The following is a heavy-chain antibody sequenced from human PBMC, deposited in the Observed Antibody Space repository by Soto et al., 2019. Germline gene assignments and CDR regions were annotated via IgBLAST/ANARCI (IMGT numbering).Heavy chain of an antibody. Sequence: GGSLRLSCAASGFTFSRYAMSCVHQAPGKGLEWVSAISGSGGSTYYADSVKGRFTISRDNSKNTLYLQMNSLRAEDTAVYYCAKDPTVKDAFDIWGQGTMVTVSS. V-gene: IGHV3-23*01. D-gene: IGHD4-17*01. J-gene: IGHJ3*02. CDR3: AKDPTVKDAFDI. CDR2: ISGSGGST. CDR1: GFTFSRYA.